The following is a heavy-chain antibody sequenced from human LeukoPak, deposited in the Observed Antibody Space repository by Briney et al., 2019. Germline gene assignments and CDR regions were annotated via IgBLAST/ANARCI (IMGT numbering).Heavy chain of an antibody. D-gene: IGHD1-26*01. CDR1: GFTCNNFW. J-gene: IGHJ4*02. Sequence: GGYLRLSCAASGFTCNNFWMTWVRQAPGKGLEWVADIKEDGSAKFYVDSVKGRFTISRDNSKNSVYLQMDSLRVEDTAVYYCVRAGWELDYWGQGTLVTVSS. V-gene: IGHV3-7*01. CDR3: VRAGWELDY. CDR2: IKEDGSAK.